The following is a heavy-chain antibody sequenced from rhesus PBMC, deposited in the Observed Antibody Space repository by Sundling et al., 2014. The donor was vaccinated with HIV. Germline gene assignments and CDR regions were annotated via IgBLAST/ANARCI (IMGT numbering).Heavy chain of an antibody. Sequence: QVQLQESGPGLLKPAETLSLTCAVSGGSISGGFAWSWIRQPPGKGLEWIGHIFGSIGSTYYNPSLKSRATISTDTSKNQFSLRLTSVTAADTAVYYCARDRWTGYFPGVWDYWGQGVLVSVSS. CDR2: IFGSIGST. CDR3: ARDRWTGYFPGVWDY. D-gene: IGHD3-3*01. J-gene: IGHJ4*01. CDR1: GGSISGGFA. V-gene: IGHV4-76*01.